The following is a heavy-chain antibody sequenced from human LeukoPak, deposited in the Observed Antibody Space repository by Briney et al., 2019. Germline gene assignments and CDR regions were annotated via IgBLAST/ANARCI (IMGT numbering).Heavy chain of an antibody. Sequence: GGSLRLSCAASGFTLSNHWMTWVRQAPGKGLEWVSAISGGGGNTYYADSVKGRFTISRDNSKNTLYLQMNSLRAEDTAVYYCGKNRYSGSLSPFDIWGQGTMVTVSS. D-gene: IGHD1-26*01. J-gene: IGHJ3*02. V-gene: IGHV3-23*01. CDR1: GFTLSNHW. CDR2: ISGGGGNT. CDR3: GKNRYSGSLSPFDI.